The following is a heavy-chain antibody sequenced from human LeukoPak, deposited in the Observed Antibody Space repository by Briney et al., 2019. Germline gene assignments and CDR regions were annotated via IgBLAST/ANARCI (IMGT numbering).Heavy chain of an antibody. CDR1: GGSFSGYY. V-gene: IGHV4-34*01. CDR2: INHSGST. Sequence: SETLSLTCAVYGGSFSGYYWSWIRQPPGKGLEWIGEINHSGSTNYNPSLKSRVTISLDTSKNQFSLKLSSVTAADTAVYYCARDAQNCSNGVCENWFDPWGQGTLVTVSS. D-gene: IGHD2-8*01. CDR3: ARDAQNCSNGVCENWFDP. J-gene: IGHJ5*02.